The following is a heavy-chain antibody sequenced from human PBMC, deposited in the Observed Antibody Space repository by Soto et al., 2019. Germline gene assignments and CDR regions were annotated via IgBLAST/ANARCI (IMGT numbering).Heavy chain of an antibody. CDR1: GGSISSSSYY. Sequence: QLQLQESGPGLVKPSETLSLTCTVSGGSISSSSYYWGWIRQPPWQGLEWIGSIYYSGSTYYNPSLKSRVTISVDTSKNQFSLKLSSVTAADTAVYYCARHGGYSSGWYYFDYWGQGTLVTVSS. CDR2: IYYSGST. CDR3: ARHGGYSSGWYYFDY. J-gene: IGHJ4*02. D-gene: IGHD6-19*01. V-gene: IGHV4-39*01.